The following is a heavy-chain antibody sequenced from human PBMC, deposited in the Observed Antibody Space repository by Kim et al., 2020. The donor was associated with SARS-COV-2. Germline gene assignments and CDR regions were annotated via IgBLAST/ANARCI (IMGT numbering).Heavy chain of an antibody. V-gene: IGHV1-24*01. J-gene: IGHJ4*02. D-gene: IGHD4-17*01. Sequence: AQKFQGRVTMTEDTSTDTAYMELSSLRSEDTAVYYCATKPSDLYYGDLDYWGQGTLVTVSS. CDR3: ATKPSDLYYGDLDY.